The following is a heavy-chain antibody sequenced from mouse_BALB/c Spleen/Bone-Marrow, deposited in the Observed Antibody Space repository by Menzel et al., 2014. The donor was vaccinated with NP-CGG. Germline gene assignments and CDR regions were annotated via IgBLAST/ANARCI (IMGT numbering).Heavy chain of an antibody. CDR3: ARSSLLRLRYVMDY. Sequence: EVQGVESGAELVKPGASVKLSCTASGFNIKDTYMHWVKQRPEQGLEWIGRIDPANGNTKYDPKFQGKATITADTSSNTAYLQLSSLTSEDTAVYYCARSSLLRLRYVMDYWGQGTSVTVSS. D-gene: IGHD1-2*01. CDR1: GFNIKDTY. V-gene: IGHV14-3*02. J-gene: IGHJ4*01. CDR2: IDPANGNT.